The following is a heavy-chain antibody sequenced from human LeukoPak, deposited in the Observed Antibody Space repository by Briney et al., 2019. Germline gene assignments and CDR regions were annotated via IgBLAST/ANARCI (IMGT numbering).Heavy chain of an antibody. D-gene: IGHD2-2*01. CDR3: AKYPNPYCSSTSCYVYFDY. Sequence: GGSLRLSCAASGFTFSSYAMSWVRQAPGKGLEWVSAISGSSGSTYYADSVKGRFTISRDNSKNTLYLQMNSLRAEDTAVYYCAKYPNPYCSSTSCYVYFDYWGQGTLVTVSS. V-gene: IGHV3-23*01. CDR1: GFTFSSYA. J-gene: IGHJ4*02. CDR2: ISGSSGST.